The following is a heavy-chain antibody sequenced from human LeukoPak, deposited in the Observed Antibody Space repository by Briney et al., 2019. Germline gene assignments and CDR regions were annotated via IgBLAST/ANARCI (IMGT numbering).Heavy chain of an antibody. D-gene: IGHD1-20*01. V-gene: IGHV4-39*01. CDR2: VYYSGST. CDR1: GGSISSSSYY. CDR3: VNYITGTMLDY. J-gene: IGHJ4*02. Sequence: SETLSLTCTVSGGSISSSSYYWGWIRQPPGKGLEWIGSVYYSGSTFYTPSLRSRVTISVDTSKNQFSLKLTSVTAADTAVYYCVNYITGTMLDYWGQGTLVTVSS.